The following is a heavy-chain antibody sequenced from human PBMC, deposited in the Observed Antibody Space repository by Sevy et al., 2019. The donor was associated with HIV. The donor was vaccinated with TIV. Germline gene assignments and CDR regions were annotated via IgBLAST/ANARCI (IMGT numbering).Heavy chain of an antibody. CDR1: GLTFDNYG. Sequence: GGSLRLSCVVSGLTFDNYGMHWVREVPGKGLEWVSGISWNSNSISYADSMKGRFTISRDNAKNSLYLQIDSLRTEDTAIYYCAKVRYSWSLGAFDYWGQGTLVTVSS. CDR2: ISWNSNSI. CDR3: AKVRYSWSLGAFDY. J-gene: IGHJ4*02. V-gene: IGHV3-9*01. D-gene: IGHD1-26*01.